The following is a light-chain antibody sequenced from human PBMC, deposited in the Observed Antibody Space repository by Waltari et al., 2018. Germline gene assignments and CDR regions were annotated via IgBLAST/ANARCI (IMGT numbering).Light chain of an antibody. J-gene: IGLJ2*01. V-gene: IGLV1-40*01. Sequence: QSVLTQPPSVSGAPGRRVTIACTGTSSNIGAGYDVHWYQQLPRTAPKLLIYGSTNRPAGVPDRFSASKSGTSASLAITGLQAEDEADYYCQSYDSSPSGVVFGGGTRLTVL. CDR2: GST. CDR1: SSNIGAGYD. CDR3: QSYDSSPSGVV.